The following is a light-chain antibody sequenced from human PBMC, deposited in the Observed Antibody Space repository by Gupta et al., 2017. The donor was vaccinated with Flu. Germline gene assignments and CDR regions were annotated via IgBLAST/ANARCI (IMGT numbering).Light chain of an antibody. CDR3: RQTNSSPLS. V-gene: IGKV1-39*01. CDR1: QSISNF. Sequence: DIQMTQSPSSLSASVGDSVTITCRASQSISNFLNWYQQKPGKAPKLLIFATSNLQTGVPLRFSGRGSGTDFTLTISSLQSEDFATYYCRQTNSSPLSFGGGTKVEIK. CDR2: ATS. J-gene: IGKJ4*01.